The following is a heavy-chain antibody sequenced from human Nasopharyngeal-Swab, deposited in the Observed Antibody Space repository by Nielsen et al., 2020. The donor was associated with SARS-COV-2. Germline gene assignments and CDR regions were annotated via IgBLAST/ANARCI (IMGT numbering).Heavy chain of an antibody. V-gene: IGHV1-69*04. Sequence: SLKISSNASAGPASSYASSRVRQDPGHGLQWRGRIIPIVGIPKYAQKFQGRLTITADTSTTTAYMELSSLRSEDTAVYYCASPVAMSTTWGQGTLVTVSS. CDR3: ASPVAMSTT. CDR2: IIPIVGIP. CDR1: AGPASSYA. D-gene: IGHD5-24*01. J-gene: IGHJ5*02.